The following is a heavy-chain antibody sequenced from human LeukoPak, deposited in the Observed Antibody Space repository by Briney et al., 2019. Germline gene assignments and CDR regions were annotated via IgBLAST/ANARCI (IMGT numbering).Heavy chain of an antibody. CDR2: ITSGTRT. CDR1: RFTFSSHG. D-gene: IGHD6-19*01. CDR3: ASSYSSDWYSRWIDY. J-gene: IGHJ4*02. Sequence: QTGGSLRLSCVASRFTFSSHGMNWVRQAPGKGLEWVSGITSGTRTYYADSVKGRFTISRDNAKKSLDLQMNSLRAEDTAVYYCASSYSSDWYSRWIDYWGQGTLVTVSS. V-gene: IGHV3-48*01.